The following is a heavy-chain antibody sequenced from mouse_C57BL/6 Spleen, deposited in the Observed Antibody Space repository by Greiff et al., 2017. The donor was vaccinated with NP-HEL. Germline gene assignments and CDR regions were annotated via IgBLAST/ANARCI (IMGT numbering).Heavy chain of an antibody. CDR3: ARHGDYPAWFAY. CDR1: GFTFSDYG. J-gene: IGHJ3*01. Sequence: EVKLMESGGGLVKPGGSLKLSCAASGFTFSDYGMHWVRQAPEKGLEWVAYISSGSSTIYYADTVKGRFTISRDNAKNTLFLQMTSLRSEDTAMYYCARHGDYPAWFAYWGQGTLVTVSA. CDR2: ISSGSSTI. D-gene: IGHD2-4*01. V-gene: IGHV5-17*01.